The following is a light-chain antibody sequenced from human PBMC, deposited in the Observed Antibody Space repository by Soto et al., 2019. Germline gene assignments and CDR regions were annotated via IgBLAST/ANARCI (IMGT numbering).Light chain of an antibody. Sequence: EIVLTQSPLSLPVTPGEPASISCRSSRNLLHSNGYYYLDWYLQKPGQSPQLLIYLGSNRASGVADRFSGSGSGTDFTLKISRVEAEDVGVYFCAQGLATPFTFGGGTKVEIK. CDR3: AQGLATPFT. CDR1: RNLLHSNGYYY. V-gene: IGKV2-28*01. J-gene: IGKJ4*01. CDR2: LGS.